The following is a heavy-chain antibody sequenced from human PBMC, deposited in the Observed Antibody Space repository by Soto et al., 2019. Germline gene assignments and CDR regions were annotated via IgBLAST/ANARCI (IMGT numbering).Heavy chain of an antibody. Sequence: SETLSLTCTVSGGSISSGDCYWRWIRQHRGKGLERIPHVYYSESTYYNPPVKSPVTISVDTSKKQFSLKLGSVTAADTGVYYCARDKASGYYVWGSYRTYGMDVWGQGTTVTVSS. D-gene: IGHD3-16*02. CDR1: GGSISSGDCY. V-gene: IGHV4-30-4*02. CDR2: VYYSEST. J-gene: IGHJ6*02. CDR3: ARDKASGYYVWGSYRTYGMDV.